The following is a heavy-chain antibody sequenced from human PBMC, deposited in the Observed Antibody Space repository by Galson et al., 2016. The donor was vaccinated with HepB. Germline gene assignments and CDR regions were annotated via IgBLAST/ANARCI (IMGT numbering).Heavy chain of an antibody. J-gene: IGHJ6*02. CDR3: ARGGGGTYFENYYCGMDV. CDR1: GYTFTSFG. CDR2: ISAYNGYT. V-gene: IGHV1-18*01. Sequence: SVKVSCKASGYTFTSFGITWVRQAPGQGLEWMRWISAYNGYTNYAQKLQGRVTMTTHTSTSTVYMELRSLRSDDTAVYYCARGGGGTYFENYYCGMDVWGQGTTVTVSS. D-gene: IGHD1-26*01.